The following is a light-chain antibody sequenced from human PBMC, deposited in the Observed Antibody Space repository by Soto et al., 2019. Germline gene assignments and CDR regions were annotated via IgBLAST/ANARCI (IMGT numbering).Light chain of an antibody. J-gene: IGKJ1*01. V-gene: IGKV1-39*01. Sequence: DIQMTQSPSSLSASVGDRVTITCRASQSISSYLNWYQQKPGKAPNLLIYAASSLQSGVPSRFSGSGSGTEFTLTINSLQSEDFAVYYCQQYNNWPRTFGQGTKVDIK. CDR2: AAS. CDR1: QSISSY. CDR3: QQYNNWPRT.